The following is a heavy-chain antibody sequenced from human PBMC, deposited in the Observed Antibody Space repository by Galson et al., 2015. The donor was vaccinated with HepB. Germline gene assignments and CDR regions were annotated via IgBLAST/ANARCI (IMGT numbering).Heavy chain of an antibody. V-gene: IGHV4-39*01. CDR2: IYYSGST. Sequence: ETLSLTCTVSGGSISSRSYYWGWIRQPPGKGLEWIGSIYYSGSTYYNPSLKSRVTISGDTSKNQFSLKLSSVTAADTAVYYCARDYGSGTYYYYYYYGMDVWGRGTTVTVSS. D-gene: IGHD3-10*01. CDR3: ARDYGSGTYYYYYYYGMDV. CDR1: GGSISSRSYY. J-gene: IGHJ6*02.